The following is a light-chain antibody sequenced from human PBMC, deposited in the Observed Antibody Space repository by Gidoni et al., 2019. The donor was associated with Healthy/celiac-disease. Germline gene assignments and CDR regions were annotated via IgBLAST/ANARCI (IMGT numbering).Light chain of an antibody. V-gene: IGKV1-39*01. J-gene: IGKJ2*01. CDR2: AAS. CDR3: KQGYSTPYT. CDR1: PRVSSY. Sequence: DIQMTQSPSSLSASVGDRVTITCRASPRVSSYLNWYQQKPGKAPKPLIYAASSLQSGVPSRFSGSGSGTDFTLTISSLQPEDFAAYYCKQGYSTPYTFGQGTKLEIK.